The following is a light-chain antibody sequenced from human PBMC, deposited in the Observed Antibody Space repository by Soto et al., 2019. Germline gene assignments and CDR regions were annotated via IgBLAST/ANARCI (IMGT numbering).Light chain of an antibody. Sequence: QSALTQPPSASGSPGQSVTLSCTGTSSDVGGYNYVSWYQQYPGKAPKIMIYEVSERPLGVPVRFSGSKSGNTASLTVSGLQAEDEADYYCSSYAGTNNVVFGGGTKLTVL. CDR3: SSYAGTNNVV. CDR1: SSDVGGYNY. J-gene: IGLJ3*02. CDR2: EVS. V-gene: IGLV2-8*01.